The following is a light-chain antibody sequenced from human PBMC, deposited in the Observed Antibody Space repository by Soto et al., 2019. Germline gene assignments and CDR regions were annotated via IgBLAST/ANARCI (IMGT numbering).Light chain of an antibody. Sequence: DIVMTQSPDSLAVSLGERATIKCRSSQSILKSSIKKNSLAWYQQKPGQPPRLLIYWASTRDSGVPDRFSGSGSGTDFTLTITRLQAEHVAVYYCQHYYSSAHTFGGGTKVDI. V-gene: IGKV4-1*01. CDR1: QSILKSSIKKNS. CDR2: WAS. CDR3: QHYYSSAHT. J-gene: IGKJ4*01.